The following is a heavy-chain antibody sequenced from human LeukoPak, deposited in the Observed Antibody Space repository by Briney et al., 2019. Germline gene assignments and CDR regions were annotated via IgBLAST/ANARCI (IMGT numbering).Heavy chain of an antibody. CDR1: GGTFSSYA. CDR2: IIPILGIA. D-gene: IGHD6-13*01. J-gene: IGHJ4*02. Sequence: ASVKVSCKASGGTFSSYAISWVRQAPGQGFEWMGRIIPILGIANYAQKFQGRVTITADKSTSTAYMELSSLRPEDTAVYYCARGGAGVAAADYWGQGTLVTVSS. V-gene: IGHV1-69*04. CDR3: ARGGAGVAAADY.